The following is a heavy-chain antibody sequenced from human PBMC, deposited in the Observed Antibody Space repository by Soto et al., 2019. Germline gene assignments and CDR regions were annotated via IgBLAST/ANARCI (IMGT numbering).Heavy chain of an antibody. CDR2: IDPSDSYT. Sequence: PGQSLKISCSGSGYSFASYGISWVRQMPGKGLEWMGRIDPSDSYTNYSPSFQGHVTISADKSISTAYLQWSSLKASDTAMYYCARGTRGAFDICGQGTMVTGSS. CDR1: GYSFASYG. D-gene: IGHD2-2*01. J-gene: IGHJ3*02. V-gene: IGHV5-10-1*01. CDR3: ARGTRGAFDI.